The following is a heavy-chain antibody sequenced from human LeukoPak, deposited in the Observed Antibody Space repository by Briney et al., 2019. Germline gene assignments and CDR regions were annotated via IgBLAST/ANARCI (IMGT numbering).Heavy chain of an antibody. CDR2: ISSSGSTI. CDR3: ARVSYSGSYHFDY. D-gene: IGHD1-26*01. J-gene: IGHJ4*02. V-gene: IGHV3-48*03. Sequence: GGSLRLSCAASGFTFSSYEMNWVRQAPGKGLEWVSYISSSGSTIYYADSVKGRFTISRDNSKNTLYLQMNSLTVEDTSFYYCARVSYSGSYHFDYWGQGALVTVSS. CDR1: GFTFSSYE.